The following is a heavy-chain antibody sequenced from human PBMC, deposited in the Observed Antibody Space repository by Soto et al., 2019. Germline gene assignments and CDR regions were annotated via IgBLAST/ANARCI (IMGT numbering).Heavy chain of an antibody. CDR2: IYHSGSA. J-gene: IGHJ6*02. CDR1: GGYIRSSSYY. Sequence: SETLSLTCTVSGGYIRSSSYYWGWIRKPPGKGLEWIGKIYHSGSANYNPSLKSRVTISVDTSKNKFSLKLSSVTAADTAVYYCARHNXDSSGYYHYYYGMDVWGQGTTVTVSS. D-gene: IGHD3-22*01. CDR3: ARHNXDSSGYYHYYYGMDV. V-gene: IGHV4-39*01.